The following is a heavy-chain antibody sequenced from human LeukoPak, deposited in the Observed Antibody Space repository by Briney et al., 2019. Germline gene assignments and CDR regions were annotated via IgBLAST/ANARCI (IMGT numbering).Heavy chain of an antibody. CDR2: ISGSGGST. Sequence: GGSLRLSCAASGFTFSIYAMSWVRQAPGKGLAWVSAISGSGGSTYYADSVKGRFTISRDNSKNTLYLQMNSLRAGDTAVYYCASGYYYDSSGPWYFDYWGQGTLVTVSS. V-gene: IGHV3-23*01. CDR1: GFTFSIYA. D-gene: IGHD3-22*01. CDR3: ASGYYYDSSGPWYFDY. J-gene: IGHJ4*02.